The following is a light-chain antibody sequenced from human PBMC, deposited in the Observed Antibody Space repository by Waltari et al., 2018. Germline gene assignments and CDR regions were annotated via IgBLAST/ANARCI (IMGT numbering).Light chain of an antibody. Sequence: QSALTQPASVSASLGQSITISCTGTGRDIGAYDYVSWYQQHPGKAPKLIIFQVSNRPSGVSDRFSASKSGMTASLSISGLRTDDEAIYYCSSYSTSTYPLFGGGTKVTVL. V-gene: IGLV2-14*01. J-gene: IGLJ2*01. CDR2: QVS. CDR3: SSYSTSTYPL. CDR1: GRDIGAYDY.